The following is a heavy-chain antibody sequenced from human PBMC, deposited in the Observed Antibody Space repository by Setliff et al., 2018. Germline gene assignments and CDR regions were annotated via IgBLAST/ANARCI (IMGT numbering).Heavy chain of an antibody. CDR3: ARGPPDFVVVPAAAKFDY. Sequence: SVKVSCKASRGTFSSYGITWVRQAPGQGLEWIGGIIPIFGTTDYAQKFQGRVTITTDESTSTAYMEMSSLRSEDTAVYYCARGPPDFVVVPAAAKFDYWGQGTLVTVSS. D-gene: IGHD2-2*01. CDR2: IIPIFGTT. CDR1: RGTFSSYG. J-gene: IGHJ4*02. V-gene: IGHV1-69*05.